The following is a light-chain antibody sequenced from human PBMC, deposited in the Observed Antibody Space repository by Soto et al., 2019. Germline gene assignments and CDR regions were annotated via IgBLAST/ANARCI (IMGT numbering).Light chain of an antibody. Sequence: QSALTQPASVSGSPGQSITISCTGTSNDIGGYNYVSWYQQHPGEAPKLIIYEVSNRPSGVSNRFSGSKSDNTASLTITGLQAEDEASYYSSSYTITHIPVIFGGGTKVTVL. CDR2: EVS. V-gene: IGLV2-14*01. J-gene: IGLJ2*01. CDR3: SSYTITHIPVI. CDR1: SNDIGGYNY.